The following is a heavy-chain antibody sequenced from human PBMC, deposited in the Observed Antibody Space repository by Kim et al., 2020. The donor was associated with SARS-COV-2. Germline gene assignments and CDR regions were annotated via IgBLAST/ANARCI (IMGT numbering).Heavy chain of an antibody. J-gene: IGHJ4*02. D-gene: IGHD6-19*01. CDR1: GFTFSSYA. V-gene: IGHV3-23*01. CDR3: AKALGSGWYPYYFDY. CDR2: ISGSGGST. Sequence: GGSLRLSCAASGFTFSSYAMSWVRQAPGKGLEWVSAISGSGGSTYYADSVKGRFTISRDNSKNTLYLQMNSLRAEDTAVYYCAKALGSGWYPYYFDYWGQGTLVTVSS.